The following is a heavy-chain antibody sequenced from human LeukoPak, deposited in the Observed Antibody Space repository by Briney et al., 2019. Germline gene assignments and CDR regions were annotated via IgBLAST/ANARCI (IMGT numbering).Heavy chain of an antibody. CDR2: IYYTGVI. Sequence: SETLSLTCTVSGGSISGHYWSWIRQPPGKGLEWIGHIYYTGVINYVPSLKSRVTMLVDTSKNQFSLKVTSVTAADTAVYYCARLTRLAPVGTTYYHSLDVWGQGSTVTVSS. CDR3: ARLTRLAPVGTTYYHSLDV. V-gene: IGHV4-59*08. J-gene: IGHJ6*02. CDR1: GGSISGHY. D-gene: IGHD2-2*01.